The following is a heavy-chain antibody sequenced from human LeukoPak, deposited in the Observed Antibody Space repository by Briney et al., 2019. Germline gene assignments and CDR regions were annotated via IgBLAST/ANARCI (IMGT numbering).Heavy chain of an antibody. Sequence: SETLSLTCTVSGGSISSYYWSWIRQPPGKGLEWIGYIYYSGSTNYNPSLKSRVTISVDTSKNQFSLKLSSVTAADTAVYYCARAPIAARPMDAFDIWGQGTMVTVSS. CDR3: ARAPIAARPMDAFDI. CDR2: IYYSGST. J-gene: IGHJ3*02. V-gene: IGHV4-59*12. D-gene: IGHD6-6*01. CDR1: GGSISSYY.